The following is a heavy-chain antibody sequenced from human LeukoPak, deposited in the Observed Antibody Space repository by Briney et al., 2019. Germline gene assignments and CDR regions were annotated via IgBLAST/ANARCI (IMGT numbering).Heavy chain of an antibody. Sequence: NPGGSLRLSCAASGFTFSSYSMNWVRQAPGKGLEWVSSISSSSSYIYYADSVEGRFTISRDNAKNSLYLQMNSLRAEDTAVYYCARDLSSGFEVNWYFDLWGRGTLVTVSS. V-gene: IGHV3-21*01. CDR2: ISSSSSYI. J-gene: IGHJ2*01. CDR1: GFTFSSYS. CDR3: ARDLSSGFEVNWYFDL. D-gene: IGHD6-19*01.